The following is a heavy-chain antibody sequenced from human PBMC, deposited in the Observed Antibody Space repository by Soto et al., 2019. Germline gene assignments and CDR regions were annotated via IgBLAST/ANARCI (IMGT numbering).Heavy chain of an antibody. D-gene: IGHD5-18*01. V-gene: IGHV4-31*03. CDR3: SRGILV. J-gene: IGHJ4*02. Sequence: QVQLQESGPGLVKPSQTLSLTCTVSGGSINSGGYCWSWIGQHPGKGLDWIGCISYGGSTSYNPSLKSRVTISVDTSKNQFSLKLTSVTAAATAVYYCSRGILVWGQGALITVSS. CDR2: ISYGGST. CDR1: GGSINSGGYC.